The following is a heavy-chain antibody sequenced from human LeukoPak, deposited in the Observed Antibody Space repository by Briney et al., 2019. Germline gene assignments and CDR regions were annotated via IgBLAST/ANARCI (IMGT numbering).Heavy chain of an antibody. D-gene: IGHD5-18*01. V-gene: IGHV3-30*04. CDR3: APEDTAMVEHLDFDY. Sequence: PGGSLRLSCAASGFTFSSYAMHWVRQAPGKGLEWVTVISYDGSSKYYADSVKGRFTISRDNSKNTLFLQMDSLRAEDTAVYYCAPEDTAMVEHLDFDYWGQGTLVTVSS. CDR2: ISYDGSSK. J-gene: IGHJ4*02. CDR1: GFTFSSYA.